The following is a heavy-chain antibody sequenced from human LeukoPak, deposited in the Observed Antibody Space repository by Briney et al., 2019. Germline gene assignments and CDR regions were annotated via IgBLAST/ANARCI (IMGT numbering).Heavy chain of an antibody. Sequence: ASVKVSCKASGYTFTSYDINWVRQAPGQGLEWMGIINPSGGSTSYAQKFQGRVTMTRDMSTSTVYMELSSLRSEDTAVYYCARGHYDFWSGYSPYPYYYYYMDVWGKGTTVTVSS. CDR1: GYTFTSYD. V-gene: IGHV1-46*01. CDR2: INPSGGST. D-gene: IGHD3-3*01. J-gene: IGHJ6*03. CDR3: ARGHYDFWSGYSPYPYYYYYMDV.